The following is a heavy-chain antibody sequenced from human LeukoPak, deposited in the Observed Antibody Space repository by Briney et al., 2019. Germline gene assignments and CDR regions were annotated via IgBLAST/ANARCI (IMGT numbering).Heavy chain of an antibody. D-gene: IGHD4-23*01. CDR2: ISSSSSYI. J-gene: IGHJ4*02. CDR3: ARDTYGGVVDY. Sequence: GGSLRLSCAASGFTFSSYSMNWVRQAPGKGLEWVSSISSSSSYIYYADSVKGRFTISRDNAKNSLYLQMNGLRAEDTAVYYCARDTYGGVVDYWGQGTLVTVSS. V-gene: IGHV3-21*01. CDR1: GFTFSSYS.